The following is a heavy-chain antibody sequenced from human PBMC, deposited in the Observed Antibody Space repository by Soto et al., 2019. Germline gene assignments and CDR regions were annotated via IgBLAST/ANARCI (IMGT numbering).Heavy chain of an antibody. CDR2: VSASGSIT. Sequence: GGSLRLSCAASGFTFSSYDMSWVRQAPGKGLEWVSGVSASGSITSYADPAKGRFAISRDNAKNTVYLQMNSLRAEDTAVYYCAKGDCSGGRCYRGFDYWGQGTLVTVSS. CDR3: AKGDCSGGRCYRGFDY. J-gene: IGHJ4*02. D-gene: IGHD2-15*01. V-gene: IGHV3-23*01. CDR1: GFTFSSYD.